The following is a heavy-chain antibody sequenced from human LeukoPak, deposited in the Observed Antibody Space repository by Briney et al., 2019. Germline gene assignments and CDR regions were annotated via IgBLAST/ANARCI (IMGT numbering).Heavy chain of an antibody. J-gene: IGHJ4*02. Sequence: SETLPLTCTVSGGSISSSSYFWGWIRKPPGKGLEWIGSIYYSGSTYYNPSLKSRVTISVDTSKNQFSLKLSSVTAADTAVFYCARHEMATINVDYWGQGTLVTVSS. D-gene: IGHD5-24*01. CDR3: ARHEMATINVDY. V-gene: IGHV4-39*01. CDR1: GGSISSSSYF. CDR2: IYYSGST.